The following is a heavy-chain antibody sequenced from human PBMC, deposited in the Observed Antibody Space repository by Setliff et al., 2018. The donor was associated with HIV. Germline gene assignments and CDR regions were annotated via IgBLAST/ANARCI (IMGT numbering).Heavy chain of an antibody. CDR2: IKSISDGATT. J-gene: IGHJ4*02. CDR1: GFTFSNAW. Sequence: GGSLRLSCAASGFTFSNAWMSWVRQAPGKGLEWIGRIKSISDGATTDYAAPVECRFAISRDDSNNTLYLQMNSLKTEDTAVYYCARALRDSRGHYYTADWGQGTLVTVSS. V-gene: IGHV3-15*01. D-gene: IGHD3-22*01. CDR3: ARALRDSRGHYYTAD.